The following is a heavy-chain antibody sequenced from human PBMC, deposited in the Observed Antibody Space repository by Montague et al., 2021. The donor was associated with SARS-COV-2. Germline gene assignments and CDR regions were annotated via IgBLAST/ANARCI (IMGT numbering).Heavy chain of an antibody. V-gene: IGHV4-34*01. J-gene: IGHJ6*03. D-gene: IGHD3-22*01. Sequence: SETLSLTCAVYGGSFSNNYWAWIRRPPARGLEWIGDINNSGSTNINPYPKSRVSISVDTSKNQYSLTLTSVTAAATATYSCARGLSGSLSGGRVPVALFDFYHYLDLWGKGTTVTVSS. CDR3: ARGLSGSLSGGRVPVALFDFYHYLDL. CDR1: GGSFSNNY. CDR2: INNSGST.